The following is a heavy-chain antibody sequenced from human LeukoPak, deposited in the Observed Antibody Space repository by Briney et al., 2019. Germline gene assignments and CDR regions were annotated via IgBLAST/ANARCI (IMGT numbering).Heavy chain of an antibody. J-gene: IGHJ5*02. V-gene: IGHV4-31*03. CDR3: ARGADFWSGYPFDP. CDR1: GGSISSGGYY. CDR2: IYYSGST. D-gene: IGHD3-3*01. Sequence: SETLSLTCTVSGGSISSGGYYWSWIRQHPGKGLEWIGYIYYSGSTYYNPSLKSRVTISVGTSKNQFSLKLSSVTAADTAVYYCARGADFWSGYPFDPWGQGTLVTVSS.